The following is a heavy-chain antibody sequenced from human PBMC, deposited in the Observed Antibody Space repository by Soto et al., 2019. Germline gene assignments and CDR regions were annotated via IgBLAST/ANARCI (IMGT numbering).Heavy chain of an antibody. D-gene: IGHD2-8*02. J-gene: IGHJ4*02. Sequence: EVQLLESGGGLVQPGRSLRLSCAASGFTFSNYAMSWVRQAPGQGRDWVSAISGSGGTTYYADSVKGRFTISRDTSKNTLFLQMNSLRAEDAAVYYCAKFFVETGSNSACPWSFHYWGQGTLVTVSS. CDR3: AKFFVETGSNSACPWSFHY. V-gene: IGHV3-23*01. CDR2: ISGSGGTT. CDR1: GFTFSNYA.